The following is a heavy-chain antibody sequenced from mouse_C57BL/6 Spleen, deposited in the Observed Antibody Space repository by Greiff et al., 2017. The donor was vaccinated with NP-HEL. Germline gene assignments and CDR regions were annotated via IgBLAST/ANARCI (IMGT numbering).Heavy chain of an antibody. D-gene: IGHD2-3*01. Sequence: VKLMESGPGLVQPSQSLSITCTVSGFSLTSYGVHWVRQSPGKGLEWLGVIWSGGSTDYNAAFISRLSISKDNSKSQVFFKMNSLQADDTAIYYCARNRLVTKGGDFDYWGQGTTLTVSS. CDR2: IWSGGST. CDR1: GFSLTSYG. CDR3: ARNRLVTKGGDFDY. J-gene: IGHJ2*01. V-gene: IGHV2-2*01.